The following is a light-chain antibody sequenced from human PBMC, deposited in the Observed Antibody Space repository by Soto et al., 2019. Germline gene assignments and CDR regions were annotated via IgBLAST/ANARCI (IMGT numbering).Light chain of an antibody. Sequence: QSALTQPASVSGSPGQSITISCTGTNSDIGAYNYVSWYQQHPGKVPKLIIFDVSNRPSGVSDRFSGSKSGNTASLTISGLQAEDEADYYCSSYATSVEFGGGTQLTVL. CDR1: NSDIGAYNY. CDR3: SSYATSVE. CDR2: DVS. J-gene: IGLJ3*02. V-gene: IGLV2-14*03.